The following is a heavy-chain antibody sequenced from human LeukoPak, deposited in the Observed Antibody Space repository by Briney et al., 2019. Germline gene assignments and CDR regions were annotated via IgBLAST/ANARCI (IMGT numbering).Heavy chain of an antibody. CDR3: AKGGGWLYYFDY. CDR2: ISGSDSST. CDR1: GFTFSPFT. Sequence: TGGSLRLSCAASGFTFSPFTMNWVRQAPGKGLEWVSGISGSDSSTYYADFVKGRFTISRDNSKNTLYLQMNSLRADDTAVYYCAKGGGWLYYFDYWGRGTLVTVSS. J-gene: IGHJ4*02. V-gene: IGHV3-23*01. D-gene: IGHD4-23*01.